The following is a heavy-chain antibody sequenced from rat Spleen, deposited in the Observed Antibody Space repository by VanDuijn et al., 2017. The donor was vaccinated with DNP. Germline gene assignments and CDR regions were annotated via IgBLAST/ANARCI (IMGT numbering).Heavy chain of an antibody. CDR2: IIYDGSST. J-gene: IGHJ3*01. D-gene: IGHD1-7*01. CDR3: ATSSYFGYDYGFAY. CDR1: GFTFRDYA. V-gene: IGHV5S10*01. Sequence: EVQLVESGGGLVQPGRSLKLSCAASGFTFRDYAMAWVRQSPKKGLEWVATIIYDGSSTYYRDSVRGRFTISRDYARSTLYLQMDSLRSEDTATYYCATSSYFGYDYGFAYWGQGTLVTVSS.